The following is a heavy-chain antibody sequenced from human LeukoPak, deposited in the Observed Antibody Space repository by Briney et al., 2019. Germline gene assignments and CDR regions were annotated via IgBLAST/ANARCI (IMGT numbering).Heavy chain of an antibody. J-gene: IGHJ6*02. CDR3: ARQFSVVAATPGGDEYYYGMDV. D-gene: IGHD2-15*01. V-gene: IGHV5-51*01. CDR1: GCSLTSYW. CDR2: IYPGDSDT. Sequence: GESLKISCKGSGCSLTSYWIGWVRQLPGKGLEWMGIIYPGDSDTRYSPSFEGQVTISVDTSTSTAYLQWSSLKASDTAMYYCARQFSVVAATPGGDEYYYGMDVWGQGTTVTVSS.